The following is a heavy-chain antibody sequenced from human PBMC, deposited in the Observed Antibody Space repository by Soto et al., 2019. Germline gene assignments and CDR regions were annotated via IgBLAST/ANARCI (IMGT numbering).Heavy chain of an antibody. J-gene: IGHJ6*02. CDR3: ARGSYYDTSGQLPDYYYYYGMDV. D-gene: IGHD3-22*01. CDR1: GYSFTDYW. CDR2: IYPGDSDT. Sequence: GESLKISCKGSGYSFTDYWIGWVRQMPGKGLEWMGVIYPGDSDTKYSPSFQGQVTISADKSISTAYLQWSSLKASDTAMFYCARGSYYDTSGQLPDYYYYYGMDVWGQGTTVTVSS. V-gene: IGHV5-51*01.